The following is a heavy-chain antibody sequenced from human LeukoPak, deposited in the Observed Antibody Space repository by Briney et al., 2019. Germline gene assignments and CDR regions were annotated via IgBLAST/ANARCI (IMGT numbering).Heavy chain of an antibody. J-gene: IGHJ3*02. V-gene: IGHV3-74*01. D-gene: IGHD5-24*01. CDR2: LNSDGSSI. CDR1: GFTFSTYW. CDR3: AEKRDAFDI. Sequence: GGSLRLSCEASGFTFSTYWMHWVRQGPGKGLVWVSRLNSDGSSIRYADSVKGRFTISRDNSKNTLYLHMNSLRAEDTAMYYCAEKRDAFDIWGQGTVVAVSS.